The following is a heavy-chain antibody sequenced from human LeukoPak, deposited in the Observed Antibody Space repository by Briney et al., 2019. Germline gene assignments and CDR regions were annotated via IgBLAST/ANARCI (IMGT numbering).Heavy chain of an antibody. J-gene: IGHJ6*02. CDR1: GFTFSNAW. Sequence: PGGSLRLSCAASGFTFSNAWMSWVRQPPGKGLEWIGEIYHSGSTNYNPSLKSRVTISVDKSKNQFSLKLSSVTAADTAVYYCARVRSHRLVRYYYYYGMDVWGQGTTVTVSS. CDR2: IYHSGST. V-gene: IGHV4-4*02. CDR3: ARVRSHRLVRYYYYYGMDV. D-gene: IGHD6-19*01.